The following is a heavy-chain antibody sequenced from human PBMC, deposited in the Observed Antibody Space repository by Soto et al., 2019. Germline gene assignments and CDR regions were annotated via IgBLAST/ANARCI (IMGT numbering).Heavy chain of an antibody. CDR2: INAGNGNI. V-gene: IGHV1-3*01. CDR1: GYTFTSYA. D-gene: IGHD1-26*01. J-gene: IGHJ4*02. CDR3: ARDRGSYALDY. Sequence: ASVKVSCKASGYTFTSYAMHWVRQAPGQRLEWMGWINAGNGNIKYAQKLQGRVTMTTDTSTSTAYMELRSLRSDDTAVYYCARDRGSYALDYWGQGTLVTVSS.